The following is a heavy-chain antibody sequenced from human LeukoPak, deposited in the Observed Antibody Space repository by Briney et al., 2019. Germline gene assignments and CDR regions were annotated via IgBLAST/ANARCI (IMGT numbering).Heavy chain of an antibody. CDR2: IYPGDADT. CDR1: GYSFTSYW. Sequence: GESLKISCKGSGYSFTSYWIGWVRQMPGKGLEWMGIIYPGDADTRYSPSFQGQVTISADKATSTAYLQWSSLKASDTAMYYCARQGYSYGPGLFYSYYGMDVWGQGKTVTVSS. CDR3: ARQGYSYGPGLFYSYYGMDV. J-gene: IGHJ6*02. V-gene: IGHV5-51*01. D-gene: IGHD5-18*01.